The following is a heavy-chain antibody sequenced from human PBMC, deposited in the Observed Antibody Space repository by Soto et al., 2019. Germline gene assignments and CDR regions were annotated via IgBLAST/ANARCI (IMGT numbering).Heavy chain of an antibody. J-gene: IGHJ4*02. CDR3: ARGPTYLWSGPGWDY. CDR2: MYHSGST. Sequence: PSETLSLTCAVSGGSISSGGYSWSWIRQPPGKGLEWIGYMYHSGSTYYNPSLKSRVTISIDTSKNQFSLKLSSVTAADTAVYYCARGPTYLWSGPGWDYWGQGTLVTVSS. D-gene: IGHD3-3*01. CDR1: GGSISSGGYS. V-gene: IGHV4-30-2*01.